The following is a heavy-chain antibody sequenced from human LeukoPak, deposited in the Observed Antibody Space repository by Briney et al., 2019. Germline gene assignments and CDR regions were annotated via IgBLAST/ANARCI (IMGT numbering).Heavy chain of an antibody. CDR1: GGTFSSYA. CDR3: ARTYCSSTSCLTRYYYYYGMDV. CDR2: IIPIFGTA. D-gene: IGHD2-2*01. J-gene: IGHJ6*02. Sequence: GASVKVSCKASGGTFSSYAISWVRQAPGQGLEWMGGIIPIFGTANYAQKFQGRVTITADESTSTAYMELSSLRSEDTAVYYCARTYCSSTSCLTRYYYYYGMDVWGQGTTVTVSS. V-gene: IGHV1-69*01.